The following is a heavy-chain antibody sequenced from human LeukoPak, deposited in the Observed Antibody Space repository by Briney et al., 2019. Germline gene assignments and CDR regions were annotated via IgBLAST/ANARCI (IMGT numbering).Heavy chain of an antibody. Sequence: GGSLRLSCAASGFTFSSYWMSWVRQAPGKGLEWVANIKQDGSEKYYVDSVKGRFTISRDNAKNSLYLQMSSLRAEDTAVYYCARGGDPVKYYAEYFQYWGQGTLVTVSS. CDR1: GFTFSSYW. D-gene: IGHD2-21*02. J-gene: IGHJ1*01. CDR3: ARGGDPVKYYAEYFQY. CDR2: IKQDGSEK. V-gene: IGHV3-7*04.